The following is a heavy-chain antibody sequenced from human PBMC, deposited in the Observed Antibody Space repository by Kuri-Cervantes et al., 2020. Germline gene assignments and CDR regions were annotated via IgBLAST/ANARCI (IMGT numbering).Heavy chain of an antibody. Sequence: ASVKVSCKSSGYTFTDYYMHWVRQAPGQGLEWMGWINPDSGATNYAQKFQGRVSMTRDTSISTAYMDLSRLTSDDTAVYYCARDRPHNWFDSWGQGTLVTVSS. CDR1: GYTFTDYY. V-gene: IGHV1-2*02. J-gene: IGHJ5*01. D-gene: IGHD6-6*01. CDR2: INPDSGAT. CDR3: ARDRPHNWFDS.